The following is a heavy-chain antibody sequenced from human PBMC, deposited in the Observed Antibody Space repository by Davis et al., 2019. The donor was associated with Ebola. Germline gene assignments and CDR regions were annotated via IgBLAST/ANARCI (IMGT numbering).Heavy chain of an antibody. CDR1: GFTFSSYA. J-gene: IGHJ4*02. V-gene: IGHV3-23*01. CDR2: ISGSGGST. Sequence: PGGSLRLSCAASGFTFSSYAMSWVRQAPGKGLEWVSAISGSGGSTYYADSVKGRFTISRDNSKNTLYLQMNSLRAEDTAVYYCAKDPVEGFGELSGFDYWGQGTLVTVSS. D-gene: IGHD3-10*01. CDR3: AKDPVEGFGELSGFDY.